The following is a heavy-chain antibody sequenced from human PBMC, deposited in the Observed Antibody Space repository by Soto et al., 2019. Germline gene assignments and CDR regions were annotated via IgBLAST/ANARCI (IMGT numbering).Heavy chain of an antibody. Sequence: GGSLRLSCAASGFTFSSYGMHWVRQAPGKGLEWVAVIWYDGSNKYYADSVKGRFTISRDNSKNTLYLQMNSLRAEDTAVYYCARVEEGSSWSRRFYFDYWGQGTLVTVSS. V-gene: IGHV3-33*01. CDR2: IWYDGSNK. CDR1: GFTFSSYG. CDR3: ARVEEGSSWSRRFYFDY. J-gene: IGHJ4*02. D-gene: IGHD6-13*01.